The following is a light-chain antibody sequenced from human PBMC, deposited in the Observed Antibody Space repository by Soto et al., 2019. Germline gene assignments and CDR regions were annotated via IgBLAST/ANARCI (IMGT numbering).Light chain of an antibody. CDR1: QGIRND. Sequence: AIQMTRSPSSLSASVGDRVTITCRASQGIRNDLDWFQQKPGKAPKLLIYAASNLQSGVPARFSGSGSGTDFTLTISSLQPEDFATYYCLQKYFYPLTFGPGTKVDIK. J-gene: IGKJ3*01. CDR2: AAS. CDR3: LQKYFYPLT. V-gene: IGKV1-6*01.